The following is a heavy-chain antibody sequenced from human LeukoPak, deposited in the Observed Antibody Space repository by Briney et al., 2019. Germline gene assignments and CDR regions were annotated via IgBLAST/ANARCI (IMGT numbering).Heavy chain of an antibody. CDR1: GYTFNNYD. CDR3: AREVGVVVVATYYYFDY. V-gene: IGHV1-69*04. J-gene: IGHJ4*02. CDR2: IIPILGIA. D-gene: IGHD2-15*01. Sequence: GASVKVSCKASGYTFNNYDINWVRQAPGQGLEWMGRIIPILGIANYAQKFQGRVTITADKSTSTAYMELSSLRSEDTAVYYCAREVGVVVVATYYYFDYWGQGTLVTVSS.